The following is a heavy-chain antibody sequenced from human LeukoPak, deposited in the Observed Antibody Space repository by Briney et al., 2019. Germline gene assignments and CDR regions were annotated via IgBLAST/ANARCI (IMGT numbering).Heavy chain of an antibody. CDR2: IYHSGST. CDR3: ARGKGGNIDY. J-gene: IGHJ4*02. V-gene: IGHV4-30-2*01. Sequence: SETLSLTCIVSGYSISSGGYYWSWIRQPPGKGLEWIGYIYHSGSTYYNPSLKSRVTISVDRSKNQFSLKLSSVTAADTAVYYCARGKGGNIDYWGQGTLVTVSS. CDR1: GYSISSGGYY. D-gene: IGHD1/OR15-1a*01.